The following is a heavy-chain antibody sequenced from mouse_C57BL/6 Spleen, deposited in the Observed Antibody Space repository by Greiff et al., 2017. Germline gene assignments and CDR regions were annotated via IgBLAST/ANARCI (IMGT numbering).Heavy chain of an antibody. CDR3: ARPDGYYDAMDY. CDR2: ISSGGSYT. CDR1: GFTFSSYG. J-gene: IGHJ4*01. Sequence: EVKLVESGGDLVKPGGSLKLSCAASGFTFSSYGMSWVRQTPDKRLEWVATISSGGSYTYYPDSVKGRFTISRANAKNTLYLQMSSLKSEDTAMYYCARPDGYYDAMDYWGQGTSVTVSS. D-gene: IGHD2-3*01. V-gene: IGHV5-6*01.